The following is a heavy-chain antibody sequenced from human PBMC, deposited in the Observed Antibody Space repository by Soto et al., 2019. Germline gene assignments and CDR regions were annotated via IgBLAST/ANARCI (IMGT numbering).Heavy chain of an antibody. V-gene: IGHV4-39*02. J-gene: IGHJ4*02. Sequence: SETLSLTCTVSGGSISSSSYYWGWIRQPPGKGLEWIGSIYYSGSTYYNPSLKSRVTISVDTSKNPFSLKLSSVTAADTAVYYCARDGADYDFWSGYQPFDYWGQGTLVTVSS. CDR1: GGSISSSSYY. CDR3: ARDGADYDFWSGYQPFDY. D-gene: IGHD3-3*01. CDR2: IYYSGST.